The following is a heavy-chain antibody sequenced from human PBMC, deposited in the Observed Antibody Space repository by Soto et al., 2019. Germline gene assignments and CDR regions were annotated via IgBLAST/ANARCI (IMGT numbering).Heavy chain of an antibody. Sequence: PGESLKISCKGSGYKFPDFWIGWVRQMPGKGLEWMGIIFPGDSTTRYSPSFQGQVTFSADKSISTAYLQWSSLKASDTAMYHWVGVGGPTFSEADFDFWGPGTLVTVSS. CDR2: IFPGDSTT. D-gene: IGHD3-16*01. CDR3: VGVGGPTFSEADFDF. J-gene: IGHJ4*02. CDR1: GYKFPDFW. V-gene: IGHV5-51*01.